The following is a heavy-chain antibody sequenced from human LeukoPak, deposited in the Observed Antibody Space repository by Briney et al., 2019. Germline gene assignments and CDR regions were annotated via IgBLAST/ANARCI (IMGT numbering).Heavy chain of an antibody. CDR2: IYYSGST. J-gene: IGHJ6*02. CDR3: VVRVGPVLLWF. CDR1: GFTFSTYSMN. D-gene: IGHD3-10*01. V-gene: IGHV4-59*05. Sequence: PGGSLRLSCAASGFTFSTYSMNWVRQAPGKGLEWIGSIYYSGSTYYNPSLKSRVTISVDTSKNQFSLKLSSVTAADTAVYYCVVRVGPVLLWFWGQGTTVTVSS.